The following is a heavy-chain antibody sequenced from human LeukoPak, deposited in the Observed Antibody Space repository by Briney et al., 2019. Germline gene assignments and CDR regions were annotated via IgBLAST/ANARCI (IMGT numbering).Heavy chain of an antibody. D-gene: IGHD2-2*01. CDR2: IYSGGST. V-gene: IGHV3-66*02. CDR1: GFTVSSNY. CDR3: AREYCSSTSCSVDY. J-gene: IGHJ4*02. Sequence: GGSLRLSCAASGFTVSSNYMSWVRQAPGKGLEWVSVIYSGGSTYYADSVKGRFTISRDNSKNTLYLQMNSLRAEDTAVYYCAREYCSSTSCSVDYWGQGTPVTVSS.